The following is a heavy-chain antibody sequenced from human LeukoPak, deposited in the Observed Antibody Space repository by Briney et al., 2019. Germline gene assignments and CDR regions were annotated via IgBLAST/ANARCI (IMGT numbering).Heavy chain of an antibody. J-gene: IGHJ3*02. CDR2: ISSSGSTI. V-gene: IGHV3-11*04. CDR3: ASDYDSSGYPRLDAFDI. Sequence: GGSLRLSCAASGFTFSDYYMSWIRQAPGKGLEWVSYISSSGSTIYYADSVKGRFTISRDNAQNSLYLQMNSLRAEDTAVYYCASDYDSSGYPRLDAFDIWGQGTMVTVSS. CDR1: GFTFSDYY. D-gene: IGHD3-22*01.